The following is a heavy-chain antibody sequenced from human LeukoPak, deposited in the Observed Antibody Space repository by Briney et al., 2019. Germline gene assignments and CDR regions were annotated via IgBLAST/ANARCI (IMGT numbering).Heavy chain of an antibody. D-gene: IGHD3-22*01. V-gene: IGHV1-2*02. J-gene: IGHJ5*02. CDR3: RRAPHSAYYYDSRNGAFDP. CDR2: INPNSGGT. CDR1: GRTFTVDY. Sequence: ASVKVSCMASGRTFTVDYMLWVRQAPGQGLEWMGWINPNSGGTNYAQKFQGRVTMTRDTSISTAYMELSRLRSHAADVYDRRRAPHSAYYYDSRNGAFDPWGQGTLVTVSS.